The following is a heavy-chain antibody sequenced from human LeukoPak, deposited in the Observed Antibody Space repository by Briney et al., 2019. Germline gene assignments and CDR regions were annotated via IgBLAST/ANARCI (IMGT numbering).Heavy chain of an antibody. Sequence: PGGSLRLSCAASGFTFSSYAMTWVRQAPGKGLEWVSSISVNGGTTXYADSVKGRFTISRDSSKNTLYLQMNSLRAEDTAVYYCVKGGGNVRRYFEYWGQGTLVTVSS. D-gene: IGHD4-23*01. J-gene: IGHJ4*02. CDR1: GFTFSSYA. V-gene: IGHV3-23*01. CDR2: ISVNGGTT. CDR3: VKGGGNVRRYFEY.